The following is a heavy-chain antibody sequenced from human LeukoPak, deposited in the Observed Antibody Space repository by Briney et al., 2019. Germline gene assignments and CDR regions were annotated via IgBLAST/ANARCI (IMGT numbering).Heavy chain of an antibody. D-gene: IGHD3-3*01. V-gene: IGHV1-69*05. Sequence: SVKVSCKASGGTFSSYAISWVRQAPGQGLEWMGGIIPIFGTANYAQKFQGRVTITTDEPTSTAYMELSSLRSEDTAVYYCARDRQWSGYHSGYFDYWGQGTLVTVSS. J-gene: IGHJ4*02. CDR2: IIPIFGTA. CDR3: ARDRQWSGYHSGYFDY. CDR1: GGTFSSYA.